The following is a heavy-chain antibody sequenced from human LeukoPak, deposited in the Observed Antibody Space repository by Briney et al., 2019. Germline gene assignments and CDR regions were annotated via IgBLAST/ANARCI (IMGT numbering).Heavy chain of an antibody. CDR2: IYHSGST. D-gene: IGHD1-1*01. Sequence: SETLSLTCAVSGGSISSGDYSWSWIRQPPGKGLEWIGYIYHSGSTYYNPSLKSRVTISVDRSKNQFSLKLSSVTAADTAVYYCARASFTGTGWFDPWGQGTLVTVSS. CDR3: ARASFTGTGWFDP. V-gene: IGHV4-30-2*01. J-gene: IGHJ5*02. CDR1: GGSISSGDYS.